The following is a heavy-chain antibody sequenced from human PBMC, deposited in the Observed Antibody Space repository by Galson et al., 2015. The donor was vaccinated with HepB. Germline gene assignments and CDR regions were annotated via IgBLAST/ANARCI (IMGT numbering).Heavy chain of an antibody. D-gene: IGHD3-22*01. V-gene: IGHV3-21*04. J-gene: IGHJ3*02. CDR1: GFTFSSYS. Sequence: SLRLSCAASGFTFSSYSMNWVRQAPGKGLEWVPSISSSSSYIYYADSVRGRFTISRDNSKNTLYLQMNSLRAEDTAVYYCAKDLRVYDSSNYDAFDIWGQGTMVTVSS. CDR3: AKDLRVYDSSNYDAFDI. CDR2: ISSSSSYI.